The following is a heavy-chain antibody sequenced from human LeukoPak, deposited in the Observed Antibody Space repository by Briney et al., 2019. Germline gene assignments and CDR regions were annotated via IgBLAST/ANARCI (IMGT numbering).Heavy chain of an antibody. D-gene: IGHD6-19*01. J-gene: IGHJ4*02. CDR1: GFTFSSYA. CDR3: AREAVAGQGEIDY. Sequence: PGGSLRLSCAASGFTFSSYAMHWVRQAPGKGLEWVAVISYDGSNKYYADSVKGRFTISRDNSKNTLYLQMNSLRAEDTAVYYCAREAVAGQGEIDYWGQGTLVTVSS. V-gene: IGHV3-30*04. CDR2: ISYDGSNK.